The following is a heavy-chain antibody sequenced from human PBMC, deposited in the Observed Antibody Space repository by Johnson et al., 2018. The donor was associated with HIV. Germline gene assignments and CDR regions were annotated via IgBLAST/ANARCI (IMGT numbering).Heavy chain of an antibody. J-gene: IGHJ3*02. Sequence: QVQLVESGGGVVQPGRSLRLSCAASGFTFSSYAMHWVRQAPGKGLEWVAVISYDGSNKYYADSVKGRFTISRDNSKNTLYLQMNSLRAEDTAVYYCARDRGGSCAFDIWGQGTMVTVSS. CDR1: GFTFSSYA. D-gene: IGHD1-26*01. V-gene: IGHV3-30-3*01. CDR3: ARDRGGSCAFDI. CDR2: ISYDGSNK.